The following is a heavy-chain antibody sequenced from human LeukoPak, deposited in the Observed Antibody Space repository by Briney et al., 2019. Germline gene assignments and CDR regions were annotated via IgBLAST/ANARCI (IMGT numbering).Heavy chain of an antibody. CDR1: GFTVSGNY. V-gene: IGHV3-53*01. J-gene: IGHJ6*02. CDR3: ARDGSGWYREGGGNYYGMDV. D-gene: IGHD6-19*01. Sequence: PGGSLRLSCAASGFTVSGNYMSWVRQAPGKGLEWVSVIYSGGSTYYADSVKGRFTISRDNSENTLYLQMNSLRAEDTAVYYCARDGSGWYREGGGNYYGMDVWGQGTTVTVSS. CDR2: IYSGGST.